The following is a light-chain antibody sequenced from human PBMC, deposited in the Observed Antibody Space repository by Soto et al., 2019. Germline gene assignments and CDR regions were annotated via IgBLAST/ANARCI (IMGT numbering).Light chain of an antibody. Sequence: ALTQPASVSGSPGQSITISCTGSSSDVGAYNFVSWYQHHPGKAPKLILYEVTTRPSGVSSRFSGSKSGNTASLTISGLQADDEANYYCSSYTSSNTPYVFGPGTKVTVL. CDR3: SSYTSSNTPYV. CDR2: EVT. V-gene: IGLV2-14*01. CDR1: SSDVGAYNF. J-gene: IGLJ1*01.